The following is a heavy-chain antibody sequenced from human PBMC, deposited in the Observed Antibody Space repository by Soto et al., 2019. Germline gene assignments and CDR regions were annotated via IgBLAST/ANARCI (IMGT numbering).Heavy chain of an antibody. V-gene: IGHV1-8*01. D-gene: IGHD3-3*01. J-gene: IGHJ6*02. CDR3: ARDRGYDFWSGYFAAYYHYYGMDV. CDR2: MNPNSGNT. CDR1: GYTFTSYD. Sequence: QVQLVQSGAEVKKPGASVKVSCKASGYTFTSYDINWVRQATGQGLEWMGWMNPNSGNTGYAQKFQGRVTMTRNTSISTAYMELSSLRSEDTAVYYCARDRGYDFWSGYFAAYYHYYGMDVWGQGTTVTVSS.